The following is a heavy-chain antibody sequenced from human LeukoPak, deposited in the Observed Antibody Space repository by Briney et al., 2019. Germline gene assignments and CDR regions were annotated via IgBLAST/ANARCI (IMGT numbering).Heavy chain of an antibody. CDR1: GGSFSGYY. J-gene: IGHJ5*02. CDR2: INHSGST. V-gene: IGHV4-34*01. Sequence: PSETLSLTCAAYGGSFSGYYWSWIRQPPGKGLEWIGEINHSGSTNYNPSLKSRVTISVDTSKNQFSLKLSSVTAADTAVYYCARDGGDSGLANWFDPWGQGTLVTVSS. CDR3: ARDGGDSGLANWFDP. D-gene: IGHD4-23*01.